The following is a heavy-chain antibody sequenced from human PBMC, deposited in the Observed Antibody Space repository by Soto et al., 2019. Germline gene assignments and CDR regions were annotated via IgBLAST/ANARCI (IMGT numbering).Heavy chain of an antibody. D-gene: IGHD1-20*01. CDR2: MYYTGRN. V-gene: IGHV4-39*01. J-gene: IGHJ1*01. CDR1: GGSIRSTTFY. CDR3: ATHNWILDP. Sequence: SETLSLTCTVSGGSIRSTTFYWGWIRQPPGKGLEWMGSMYYTGRNYYNPSLKGRVTISVDMSKNQFSLKLSSVTAADTAVYYCATHNWILDPWGQGTLVTVSS.